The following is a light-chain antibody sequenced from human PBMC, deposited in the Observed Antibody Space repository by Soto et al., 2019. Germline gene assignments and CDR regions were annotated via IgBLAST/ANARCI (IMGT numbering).Light chain of an antibody. V-gene: IGLV2-23*01. CDR3: CSYAGSGTWV. CDR2: EDN. CDR1: TSDVGSYKS. Sequence: QSALTQSASVSGSPGQSITISCTGTTSDVGSYKSVSWYQHHPGKVPKVMIYEDNKRPSGVSNRFSGSKSGNTASLTISGLQADDEDDYYCCSYAGSGTWVFGGGTKVTVL. J-gene: IGLJ3*02.